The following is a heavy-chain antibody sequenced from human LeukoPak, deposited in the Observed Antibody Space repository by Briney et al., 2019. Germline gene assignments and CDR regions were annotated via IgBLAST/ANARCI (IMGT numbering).Heavy chain of an antibody. CDR3: AKTTTYNWFDP. V-gene: IGHV1-18*01. D-gene: IGHD1-1*01. CDR1: GYTFTSYG. J-gene: IGHJ5*02. Sequence: ASVKASCKASGYTFTSYGISWVRQAPGQGLEWMGWISAYNGNTNYAQKLQGRVTMTTDTSTSTAYMELRSLRSDDTAVYYCAKTTTYNWFDPWGQGTLVTVSS. CDR2: ISAYNGNT.